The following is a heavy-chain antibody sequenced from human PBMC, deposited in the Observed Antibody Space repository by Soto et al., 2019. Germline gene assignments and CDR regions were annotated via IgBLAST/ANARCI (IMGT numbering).Heavy chain of an antibody. V-gene: IGHV3-23*01. CDR3: AKGSLRYYFDY. D-gene: IGHD3-16*01. Sequence: EVQLLESGGGLVQPGGSLRLSCAASGFTFSSYAMSWVRQAPGKGLEWVSGISGSGDSTFYADSVKGRFTISRDNSKNTLYLQMNSLRAEDTAAYYCAKGSLRYYFDYWGQGTLVTVSS. CDR1: GFTFSSYA. J-gene: IGHJ4*02. CDR2: ISGSGDST.